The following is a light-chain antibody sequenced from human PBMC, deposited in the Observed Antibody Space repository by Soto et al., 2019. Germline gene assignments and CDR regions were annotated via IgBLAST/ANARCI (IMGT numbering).Light chain of an antibody. Sequence: IVMTQSPATLSVSPGERATLSCRASQSVGTKLAWYQQTRGQAPRLLIYGASSRATGIPDRFSGSGSGTDFTLTISRLEPEDFALYYCQQYGSSAPITFGQGTRLEIK. J-gene: IGKJ5*01. CDR2: GAS. CDR3: QQYGSSAPIT. CDR1: QSVGTK. V-gene: IGKV3-20*01.